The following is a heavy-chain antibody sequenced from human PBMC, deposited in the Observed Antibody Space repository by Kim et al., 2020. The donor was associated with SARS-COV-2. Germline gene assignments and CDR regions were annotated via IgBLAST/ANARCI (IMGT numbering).Heavy chain of an antibody. V-gene: IGHV3-30*18. J-gene: IGHJ6*03. CDR1: GFTFSSYG. Sequence: GGSLRLSCAASGFTFSSYGMHWVRQAPGKGLEWVAVISYDGSNKYYADSVKGRFTISRDNSKNTLYLQMNSLRAEDTAVYYCAKARGSSSSYYYYYMDV. CDR3: AKARGSSSSYYYYYMDV. D-gene: IGHD6-6*01. CDR2: ISYDGSNK.